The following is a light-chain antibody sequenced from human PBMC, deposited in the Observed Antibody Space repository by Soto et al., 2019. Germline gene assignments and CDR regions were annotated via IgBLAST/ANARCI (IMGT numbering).Light chain of an antibody. J-gene: IGKJ5*01. Sequence: RVMTQSPATLSVSPGERATLSCRASQSVSSNLAWYQQKPGQAPRLLIYYISTRATGIPARFSGSGSGTEFTLTINSLQSEDSAVYYCQQHNQWPITFGQGTRLEIK. CDR2: YIS. CDR1: QSVSSN. CDR3: QQHNQWPIT. V-gene: IGKV3D-15*01.